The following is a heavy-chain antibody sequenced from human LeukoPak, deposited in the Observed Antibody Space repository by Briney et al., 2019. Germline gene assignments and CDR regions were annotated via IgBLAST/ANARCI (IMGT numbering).Heavy chain of an antibody. CDR3: ARVSHSDWLYFDY. Sequence: PGGSLRLSCAASGFTVSSNYMSWVRQAPGKGLEWVSVIYSGGSTYYADSVKGRFTISRDNSKNTLYLQMNSLRAEDTAVYYCARVSHSDWLYFDYWGQGTLVTVSS. CDR1: GFTVSSNY. J-gene: IGHJ4*02. V-gene: IGHV3-53*01. D-gene: IGHD2-21*02. CDR2: IYSGGST.